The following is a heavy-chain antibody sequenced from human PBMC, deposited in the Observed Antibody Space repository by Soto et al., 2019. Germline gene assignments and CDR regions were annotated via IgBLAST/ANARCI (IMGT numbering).Heavy chain of an antibody. D-gene: IGHD3-9*01. V-gene: IGHV4-59*01. Sequence: QVQLQESGPGLVKPSETLSLTCTVSGGSISSYYWSWIRQPPGKGLEWIGYIYYSGSTNYNPSLKSRVTIPVDTSKNQFSLKLSSVTAADTAVYYCARLSDILTGYPYWYFDLWGRGTLVTVSS. CDR1: GGSISSYY. J-gene: IGHJ2*01. CDR3: ARLSDILTGYPYWYFDL. CDR2: IYYSGST.